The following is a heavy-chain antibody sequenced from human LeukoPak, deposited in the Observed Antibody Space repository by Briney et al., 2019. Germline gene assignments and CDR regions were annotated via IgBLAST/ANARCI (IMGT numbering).Heavy chain of an antibody. CDR2: ISAYNGNT. J-gene: IGHJ3*02. V-gene: IGHV1-18*01. D-gene: IGHD6-19*01. Sequence: ASVKVSCKGSGYTFTSYGISWVRQAPGQGLEWMGWISAYNGNTNYAQKLQGRVTMTTDTSTSTAYMELRSLRSDDTAVYYCARDPSYSSGWYPYAFDIWGQGTMVTVSS. CDR1: GYTFTSYG. CDR3: ARDPSYSSGWYPYAFDI.